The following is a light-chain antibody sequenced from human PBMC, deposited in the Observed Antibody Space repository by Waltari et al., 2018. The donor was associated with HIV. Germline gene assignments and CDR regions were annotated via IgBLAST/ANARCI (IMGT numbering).Light chain of an antibody. V-gene: IGLV2-14*01. Sequence: QSALTQPASVSGSPGQSITISCTGTSNDVGGYNYVSWYQHHPGKAPKLMIYEVSERPSGVSSRFSGSKSGNTASLTISGLQAEDEADYYCSSYTSSATLVFGGGTKLTV. CDR2: EVS. CDR1: SNDVGGYNY. J-gene: IGLJ2*01. CDR3: SSYTSSATLV.